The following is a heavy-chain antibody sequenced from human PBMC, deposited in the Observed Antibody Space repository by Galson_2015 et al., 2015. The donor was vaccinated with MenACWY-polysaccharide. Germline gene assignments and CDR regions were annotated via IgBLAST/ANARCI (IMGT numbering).Heavy chain of an antibody. D-gene: IGHD4-11*01. CDR1: GFTFSNYR. CDR2: VSSGSGTI. Sequence: SLRLSCAASGFTFSNYRMNWVRQAPGKGLEWVSSVSSGSGTIYYAESVRGRFTISRDNAQSSLYLQLNSLRDEDTAVYYCARVAYSSRTFDSWGQGTLVTVSS. J-gene: IGHJ4*02. CDR3: ARVAYSSRTFDS. V-gene: IGHV3-48*02.